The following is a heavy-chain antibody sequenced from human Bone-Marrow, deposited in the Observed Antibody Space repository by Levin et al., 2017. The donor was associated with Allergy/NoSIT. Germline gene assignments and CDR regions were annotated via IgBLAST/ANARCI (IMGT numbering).Heavy chain of an antibody. CDR2: IKNDGSFT. D-gene: IGHD2-21*02. V-gene: IGHV3-74*01. J-gene: IGHJ6*02. CDR1: GFTFSTYW. Sequence: SGESLKISCAASGFTFSTYWMHWVRQAPGRGLVWLSRIKNDGSFTNYADSVKGRFTISRDNAKNTLYLQMNSLRAEDTAVYYCARDLCSGDCYSGGNGLDVWGQGTTVTVSS. CDR3: ARDLCSGDCYSGGNGLDV.